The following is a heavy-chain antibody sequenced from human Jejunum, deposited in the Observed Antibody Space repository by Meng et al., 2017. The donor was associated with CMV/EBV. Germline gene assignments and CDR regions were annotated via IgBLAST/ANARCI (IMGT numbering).Heavy chain of an antibody. V-gene: IGHV4-34*01. D-gene: IGHD1-1*01. Sequence: QVQLQQWGAGLLNSSETLSLTCAVYGGSLSPYYWTWIRQIPGKGLEWIGEISHGGITNYNPSLKSRVTLLIDTSKNQFSLKLSSVTAADTAVYYCGMERVNWGQGILVTASS. CDR2: ISHGGIT. CDR3: GMERVN. J-gene: IGHJ4*02. CDR1: GGSLSPYY.